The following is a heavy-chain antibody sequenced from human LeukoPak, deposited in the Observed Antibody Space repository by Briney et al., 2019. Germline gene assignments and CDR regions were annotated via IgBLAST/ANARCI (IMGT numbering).Heavy chain of an antibody. Sequence: GGSLRLSCAASGFTFSSYSMNWVRQAPGKGLEWVSAISGSGDSTYYADSVKGRFTISRDNSKNTLYLQMNSLRAEDTALYYCAKSSSEYYYDSSGYYPDYWGQGTLVTVSS. CDR2: ISGSGDST. CDR3: AKSSSEYYYDSSGYYPDY. V-gene: IGHV3-23*01. J-gene: IGHJ4*02. D-gene: IGHD3-22*01. CDR1: GFTFSSYS.